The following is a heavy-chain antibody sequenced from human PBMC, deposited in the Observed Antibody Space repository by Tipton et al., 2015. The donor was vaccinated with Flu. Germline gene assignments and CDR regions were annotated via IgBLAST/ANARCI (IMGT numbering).Heavy chain of an antibody. CDR2: IRLQTYGATA. CDR3: TRLNPREVWSYDY. D-gene: IGHD2-8*02. Sequence: RSLRLSCTTSGFTFGDYGMSWVRQAPGKGLEWLGFIRLQTYGATAEYAASVKGRFTISRDDSKSIAYLEMSSLKTEDTAVYYCTRLNPREVWSYDYWGQGTLVTVSS. V-gene: IGHV3-49*04. J-gene: IGHJ4*02. CDR1: GFTFGDYG.